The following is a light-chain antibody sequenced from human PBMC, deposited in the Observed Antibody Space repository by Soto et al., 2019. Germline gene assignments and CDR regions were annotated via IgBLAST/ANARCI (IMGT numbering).Light chain of an antibody. CDR1: NIGRKS. CDR2: DDD. Sequence: SYELTQPPSVSMAPGQTATITCGGDNIGRKSVQWYQQKSGQAPVLVVYDDDNRPSGIPERFSGSNSGNTATLTISSVDAGDEADFYCQVWDSGSDHLLFGGGTQLTVL. CDR3: QVWDSGSDHLL. J-gene: IGLJ3*02. V-gene: IGLV3-21*02.